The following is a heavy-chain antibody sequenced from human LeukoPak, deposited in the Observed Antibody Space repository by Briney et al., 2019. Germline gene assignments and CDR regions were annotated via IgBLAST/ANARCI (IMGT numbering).Heavy chain of an antibody. V-gene: IGHV4-39*07. CDR1: GGSISSSSYY. CDR3: ARAVRGGYDILTGYYTSPNFDY. J-gene: IGHJ4*02. Sequence: SETLSLTCTVSGGSISSSSYYWGWLRQPPGTGLEWIGSIYYSGSTYYNPSLKSRVTISVDTSKNLFSLKLSSVTAADTAVYYCARAVRGGYDILTGYYTSPNFDYWGQGTLVTVSS. D-gene: IGHD3-9*01. CDR2: IYYSGST.